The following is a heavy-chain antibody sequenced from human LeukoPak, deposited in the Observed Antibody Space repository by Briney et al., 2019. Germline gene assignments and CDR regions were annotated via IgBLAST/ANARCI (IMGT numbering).Heavy chain of an antibody. J-gene: IGHJ3*02. D-gene: IGHD6-13*01. CDR1: GFTFSSYE. CDR2: ISSSGSTI. Sequence: GGSLRLSCVASGFTFSSYEMNWVRQAPGKGLEWVSYISSSGSTIYYADSVKGRFTISRDNAKNSLYLQMNSLRAEDTAVYYCARRGIAKAFDIWGQGTMVTVSS. CDR3: ARRGIAKAFDI. V-gene: IGHV3-48*03.